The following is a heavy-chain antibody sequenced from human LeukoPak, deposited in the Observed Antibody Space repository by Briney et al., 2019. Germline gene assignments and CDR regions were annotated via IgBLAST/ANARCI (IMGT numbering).Heavy chain of an antibody. CDR2: IHYTGSA. J-gene: IGHJ4*02. Sequence: SETLSLTCSVSGASISGYYWSWVRQPPGKGLEWIGFIHYTGSATYNPSLKSRVTISLDTSKNQFSLKLSSVTAADTAVYYCARTTTWAVAGFSPFYLDYWGQGTLVTVSS. CDR3: ARTTTWAVAGFSPFYLDY. D-gene: IGHD6-19*01. V-gene: IGHV4-59*01. CDR1: GASISGYY.